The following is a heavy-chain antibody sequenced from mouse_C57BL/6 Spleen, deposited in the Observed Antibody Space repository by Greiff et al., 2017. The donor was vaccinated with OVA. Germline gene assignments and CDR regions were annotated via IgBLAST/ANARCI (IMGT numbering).Heavy chain of an antibody. V-gene: IGHV1-64*01. CDR2: IHPNSGST. D-gene: IGHD4-1*01. J-gene: IGHJ4*01. CDR1: GYTFTSYW. Sequence: QVQLQQPGAELVKPGASVKLSCKASGYTFTSYWMHWVKQRPGQGLEWIGMIHPNSGSTNYNEKFKSKATLTVDKTSSTAYMQLSSLTSEDAAVYYCARYGTRAMDYWGQGTSVTVSS. CDR3: ARYGTRAMDY.